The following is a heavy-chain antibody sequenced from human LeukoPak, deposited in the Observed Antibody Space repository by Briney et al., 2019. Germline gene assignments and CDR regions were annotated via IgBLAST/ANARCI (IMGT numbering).Heavy chain of an antibody. CDR1: GFTFSSYA. Sequence: GGSLRLSCAASGFTFSSYAMSWVRQAPGKGLEWVAVISYDGSNKYYADSVKGRFTISRDNSKNTLYLQMNSLRAEDTAVYYCAKNTAGEQWLGRDVPDYWGQGTLVTVSS. CDR3: AKNTAGEQWLGRDVPDY. J-gene: IGHJ4*02. CDR2: ISYDGSNK. D-gene: IGHD6-19*01. V-gene: IGHV3-30*18.